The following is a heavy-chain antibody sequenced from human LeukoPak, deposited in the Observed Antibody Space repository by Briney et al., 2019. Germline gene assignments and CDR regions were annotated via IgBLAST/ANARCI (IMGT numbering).Heavy chain of an antibody. J-gene: IGHJ4*02. CDR2: IYYSGST. CDR3: ARVFYQRSSPWAFDY. V-gene: IGHV4-59*01. CDR1: GGSISSYY. D-gene: IGHD6-13*01. Sequence: SETLSLTCTVSGGSISSYYWSRIRQPPGKGLEWIGYIYYSGSTNYNPSLKSRVTISVDTSKNQFSLKLSSVTAADTAVYYCARVFYQRSSPWAFDYWGQGTLVTVSS.